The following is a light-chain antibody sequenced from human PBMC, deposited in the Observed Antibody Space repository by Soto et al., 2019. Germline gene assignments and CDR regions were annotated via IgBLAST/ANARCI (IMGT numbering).Light chain of an antibody. V-gene: IGKV1-5*03. CDR1: QTISSW. Sequence: DIQITHSPSTLSGSVVDRVTITCRASQTISSWLAWYQQKPGKAPKLLIYKACTLKSGVPSRFSGSGSGTEFTLTISSLQPDDFATYYCQHYNSYSEAFGQGTKVDIK. CDR3: QHYNSYSEA. CDR2: KAC. J-gene: IGKJ1*01.